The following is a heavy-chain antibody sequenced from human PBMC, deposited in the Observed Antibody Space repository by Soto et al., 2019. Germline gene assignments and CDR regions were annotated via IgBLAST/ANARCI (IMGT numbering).Heavy chain of an antibody. CDR1: GGSVSSATFY. D-gene: IGHD3-9*01. V-gene: IGHV4-61*01. CDR2: VYYSGSA. Sequence: QVQLQESGPGLVKPSETLSLTCTVSGGSVSSATFYWSWIRQPPGKGLEWIGDVYYSGSANFDPALRSQVTISLDTSENQFSLKLSSVTAADTAVYYCARVDWSYWYFDLWGRGTLVTVSS. CDR3: ARVDWSYWYFDL. J-gene: IGHJ2*01.